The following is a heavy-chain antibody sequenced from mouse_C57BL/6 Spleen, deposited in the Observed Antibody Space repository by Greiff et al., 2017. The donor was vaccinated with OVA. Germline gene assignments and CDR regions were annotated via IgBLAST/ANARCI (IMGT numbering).Heavy chain of an antibody. V-gene: IGHV10-1*01. Sequence: EVQLQESGGGLVQPKGSLKLSCAASGFSFNTYAMNWVRQAPGKGLEWVARIRSKSNNYATYYADSVKDRFTISRDDSESMLYLQMNNLKTEDTAMYYCVREGHDGQYYYAMDYWGQGTSVTVSS. J-gene: IGHJ4*01. CDR1: GFSFNTYA. CDR2: IRSKSNNYAT. D-gene: IGHD2-3*01. CDR3: VREGHDGQYYYAMDY.